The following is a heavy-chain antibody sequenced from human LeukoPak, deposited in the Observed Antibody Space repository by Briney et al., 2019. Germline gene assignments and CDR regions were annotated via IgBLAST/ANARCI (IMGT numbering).Heavy chain of an antibody. Sequence: PGGSLRLSCAASGFTFSSYWMSWVRQAPGKGLEWVANIKQDGSEKYYVDSVKGRFTISRDNAKNSLYLQMNSLRAEDTAVYYCARGKEYSSSCSDYWGQGTLVTVSS. J-gene: IGHJ4*02. D-gene: IGHD6-6*01. CDR3: ARGKEYSSSCSDY. CDR1: GFTFSSYW. V-gene: IGHV3-7*01. CDR2: IKQDGSEK.